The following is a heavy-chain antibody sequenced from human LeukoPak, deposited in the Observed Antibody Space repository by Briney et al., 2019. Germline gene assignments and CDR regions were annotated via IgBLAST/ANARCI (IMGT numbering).Heavy chain of an antibody. V-gene: IGHV1-2*02. CDR3: ARDPGSSSSPFDY. Sequence: ASVKVSCKASGYTFTGYYMHWLRQAPGQGLEWMGWINPNSGGTNYAQKFQGRVTMTRDTSISTAYMELSRLRSDDTAVYYCARDPGSSSSPFDYWGQGTLVTVSS. CDR1: GYTFTGYY. J-gene: IGHJ4*02. CDR2: INPNSGGT. D-gene: IGHD6-6*01.